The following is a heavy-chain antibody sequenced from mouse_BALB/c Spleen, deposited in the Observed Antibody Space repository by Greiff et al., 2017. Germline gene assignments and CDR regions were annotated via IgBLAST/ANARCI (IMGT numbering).Heavy chain of an antibody. CDR3: ARGGYGSSYYFDY. CDR2: ISDGGSYT. CDR1: GFTFSDYY. V-gene: IGHV5-4*02. Sequence: EVQLVESGGGLVKPGGSLKLSCAASGFTFSDYYMYWVRQTPEKRLEWVATISDGGSYTYYPDSVKGRFTISRDNAKNNLYLQMSSLKSEDTAMYYCARGGYGSSYYFDYWGQGTTLTVSS. D-gene: IGHD1-1*01. J-gene: IGHJ2*01.